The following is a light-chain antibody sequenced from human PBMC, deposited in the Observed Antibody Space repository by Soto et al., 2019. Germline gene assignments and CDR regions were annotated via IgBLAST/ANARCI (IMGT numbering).Light chain of an antibody. CDR1: QDINNY. J-gene: IGKJ3*01. CDR3: QNYPSAPFT. CDR2: AAS. Sequence: DIQMTQSPSYLSASVGDRVTITCRASQDINNYLSWYQQTPGQVPQIIIYAASTLQSTLQFSAPSRFSASGSGTDCTLTIKRLQPEDVATYYYQNYPSAPFTFGPGTTVDI. V-gene: IGKV1-27*01.